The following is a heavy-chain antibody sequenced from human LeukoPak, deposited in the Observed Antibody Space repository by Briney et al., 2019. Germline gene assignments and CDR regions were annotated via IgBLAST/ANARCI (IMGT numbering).Heavy chain of an antibody. V-gene: IGHV1-18*04. CDR1: GYTFTDYY. CDR3: ARTSGSYWRLSDY. CDR2: ISAYNGNT. Sequence: ASVKVSCKASGYTFTDYYMHWVRQAPGQGLEWMGWISAYNGNTNYAQKLQGRVTMTTDTSTSTAYMELRSLRSDDTAVYYCARTSGSYWRLSDYWGQGTLVTVSS. D-gene: IGHD1-26*01. J-gene: IGHJ4*02.